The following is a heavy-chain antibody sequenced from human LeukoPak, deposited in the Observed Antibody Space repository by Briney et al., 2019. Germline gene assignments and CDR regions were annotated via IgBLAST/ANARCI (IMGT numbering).Heavy chain of an antibody. CDR1: GFTFSSYS. CDR3: ANIVVVPAAMRTDAFDI. Sequence: GGSLRPSCAASGFTFSSYSMNWVRQAPGKGLEWVSSISSSSSYIYYADSVKGRFTISRDNAKNSLYLQMNSLRAEDTAVYYCANIVVVPAAMRTDAFDIWGQGTMVTVSS. CDR2: ISSSSSYI. D-gene: IGHD2-2*01. V-gene: IGHV3-21*01. J-gene: IGHJ3*02.